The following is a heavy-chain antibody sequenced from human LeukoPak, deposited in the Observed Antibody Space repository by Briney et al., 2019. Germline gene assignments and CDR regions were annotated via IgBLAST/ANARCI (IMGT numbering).Heavy chain of an antibody. CDR2: IFTNGNT. V-gene: IGHV4-4*07. CDR3: ARENRTYDGSGYYYDS. D-gene: IGHD3-22*01. CDR1: GASISNYY. J-gene: IGHJ4*02. Sequence: SETQSLTCTVSGASISNYYWGWIRQPAGKGLEWIGRIFTNGNTDFNPSLKSRVTMSVDPSKNQFSLKLTSVTAADTAVYYCARENRTYDGSGYYYDSWGQGTLVTVSS.